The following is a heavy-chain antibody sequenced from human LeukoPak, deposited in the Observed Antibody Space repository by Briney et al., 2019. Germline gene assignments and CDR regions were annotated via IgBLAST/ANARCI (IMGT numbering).Heavy chain of an antibody. CDR2: IYYSGST. CDR1: GVSISSGGYY. J-gene: IGHJ5*02. V-gene: IGHV4-61*08. CDR3: ARYRRIAARYWFDP. D-gene: IGHD6-6*01. Sequence: PSETLSLTCTVSGVSISSGGYYWRWIRQHPGKGLEWIGDIYYSGSTNYNPSLKSRVTISVDTSKNQFSLKLSSVTAADTAVYYCARYRRIAARYWFDPWGQGTLVTVSS.